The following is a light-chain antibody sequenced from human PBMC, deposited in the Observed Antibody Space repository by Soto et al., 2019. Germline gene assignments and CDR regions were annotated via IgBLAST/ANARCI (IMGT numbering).Light chain of an antibody. CDR3: RPSAATNILYSV. V-gene: IGLV2-8*01. CDR1: SSDVGGYNY. J-gene: IGLJ3*02. CDR2: EVT. Sequence: QSVLTQPPAALGSPGRSVTISCTGTSSDVGGYNYVSWYRQYPGRAPKLMIYEVTKRSSGVPDRFSGSKSGNTASLTVSGLQAEDEADYYRRPSAATNILYSVFVGCPQLTVL.